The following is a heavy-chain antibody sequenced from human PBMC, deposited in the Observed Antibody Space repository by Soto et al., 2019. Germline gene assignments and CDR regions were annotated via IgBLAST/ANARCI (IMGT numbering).Heavy chain of an antibody. CDR2: ISGSGGRT. J-gene: IGHJ5*02. Sequence: PGGSLRLSCAVSGFTFSSYTMSWVRQAPGKGLEWVSVISGSGGRTYYADSVKGRFTISRDNYKNTLYLQMNGLRAEDTAVYYCAKGPRGSSWNNWFDPWGQGTLVTVSS. V-gene: IGHV3-23*01. CDR3: AKGPRGSSWNNWFDP. CDR1: GFTFSSYT. D-gene: IGHD6-13*01.